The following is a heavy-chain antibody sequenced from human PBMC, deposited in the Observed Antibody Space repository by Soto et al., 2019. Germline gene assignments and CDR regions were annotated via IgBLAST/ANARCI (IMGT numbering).Heavy chain of an antibody. Sequence: QVQVVESGGGVVQPGRSLRLSCAVSGFTFTSYAMHWVRQAPGKGLEWVVVISYDGSKKYYAESVKGRFTISRDNSKNTVYVQLNSLRAEDTAVYYCASSLRCVSATCPSYFDYWGQGTLVTVSS. CDR1: GFTFTSYA. V-gene: IGHV3-30-3*01. CDR3: ASSLRCVSATCPSYFDY. CDR2: ISYDGSKK. J-gene: IGHJ4*02. D-gene: IGHD1-26*01.